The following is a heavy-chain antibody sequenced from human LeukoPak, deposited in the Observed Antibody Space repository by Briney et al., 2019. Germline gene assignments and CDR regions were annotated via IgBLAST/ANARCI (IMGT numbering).Heavy chain of an antibody. V-gene: IGHV4-38-2*02. CDR2: IYHSGNT. Sequence: PSETLSLTCTVSAYSISSGYYWGWIRQPPGKGLEWIGSIYHSGNTYYNPSLKSRVTMSVDTSKNHFSLKLSSVTAADTAVYYCARGPTYQPIDYWGQGTLVTVSS. CDR1: AYSISSGYY. D-gene: IGHD2-2*01. J-gene: IGHJ4*02. CDR3: ARGPTYQPIDY.